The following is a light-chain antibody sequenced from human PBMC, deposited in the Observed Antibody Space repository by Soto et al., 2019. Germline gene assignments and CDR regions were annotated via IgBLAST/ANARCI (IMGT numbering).Light chain of an antibody. Sequence: DIQMTQSPSSLSASIGDRVTITCRANEGINNCLAWFQQKPGKVPKLLIYAASTLQSGVPSRFSGSGSGTDFTLTIRSLQPDDVATYYCQKYNSGGPLTCGGGTKVDIK. CDR2: AAS. J-gene: IGKJ4*01. CDR3: QKYNSGGPLT. CDR1: EGINNC. V-gene: IGKV1-27*01.